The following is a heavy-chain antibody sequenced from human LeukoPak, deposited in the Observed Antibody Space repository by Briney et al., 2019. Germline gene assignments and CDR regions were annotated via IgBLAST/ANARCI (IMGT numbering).Heavy chain of an antibody. D-gene: IGHD5-18*01. V-gene: IGHV1-2*02. CDR3: ARMDTAMATDY. J-gene: IGHJ4*02. Sequence: ASVRVSCKASGYTFTGYYMHWVRQAPGQGLEWMGWINPNSGGTNYAQKFQGRVTMTRDTSISTAYMELSRLRSDDTAVYYCARMDTAMATDYWGQGTLVSVSS. CDR1: GYTFTGYY. CDR2: INPNSGGT.